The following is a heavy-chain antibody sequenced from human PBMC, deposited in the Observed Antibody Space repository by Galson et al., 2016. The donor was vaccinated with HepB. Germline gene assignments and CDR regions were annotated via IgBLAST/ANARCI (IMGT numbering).Heavy chain of an antibody. J-gene: IGHJ4*02. V-gene: IGHV3-7*03. CDR1: GFIFSSYW. Sequence: SLRLSCAASGFIFSSYWMTWVRQAPGKGLEWMANIKEDGSDKYYVDSVMGRFTISRDNAKNSLYLQMNSLRAEDTAVYYCVRFQRREPDNYWGQGTLVTVSS. CDR2: IKEDGSDK. CDR3: VRFQRREPDNY. D-gene: IGHD1-26*01.